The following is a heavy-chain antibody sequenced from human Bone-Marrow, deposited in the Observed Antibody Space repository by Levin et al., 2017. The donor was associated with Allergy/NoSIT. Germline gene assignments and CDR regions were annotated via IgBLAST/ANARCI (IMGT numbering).Heavy chain of an antibody. V-gene: IGHV2-70*01. CDR3: ARLTRPYFGSESRLGGFDP. CDR1: GFSLTTRGMC. CDR2: IDWDDDK. J-gene: IGHJ5*02. Sequence: SGSGPTLVKPTDTLTLTCTFSGFSLTTRGMCVSWIRQAPGKALEWLALIDWDDDKYYMKSLETRLTVSKGTSNNQVVLTMTNMDPLDSATYYCARLTRPYFGSESRLGGFDPWGQGMLVTVSS. D-gene: IGHD3-10*01.